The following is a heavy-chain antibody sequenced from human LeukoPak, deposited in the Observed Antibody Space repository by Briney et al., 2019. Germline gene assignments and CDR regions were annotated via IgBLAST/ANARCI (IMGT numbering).Heavy chain of an antibody. V-gene: IGHV4-38-2*02. Sequence: SETLSLICTVSGYSINSTYYWGWIRQPPGKGLEWIGSIYHSGSTYYNPSLKSRITISVDTSKNHFSLKLSSVTAADTAVYYCVRRRMRSSSWYISYYFDYWGQGTLVTVSS. CDR2: IYHSGST. CDR1: GYSINSTYY. D-gene: IGHD6-13*01. J-gene: IGHJ4*02. CDR3: VRRRMRSSSWYISYYFDY.